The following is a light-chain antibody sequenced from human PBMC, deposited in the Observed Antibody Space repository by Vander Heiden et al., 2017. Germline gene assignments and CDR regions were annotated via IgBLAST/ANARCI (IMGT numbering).Light chain of an antibody. V-gene: IGKV1-8*01. CDR2: AAS. CDR1: QGISSY. J-gene: IGKJ1*01. Sequence: AIRMTQSPSSLSASTGDRVTITCRASQGISSYLAWYQQKPGKAPKLLIYAASTLQSGVPSRFSGSGSGTDFTLTISCLQSEDFATYYCQQYYSYPRTFRQEVKVEIK. CDR3: QQYYSYPRT.